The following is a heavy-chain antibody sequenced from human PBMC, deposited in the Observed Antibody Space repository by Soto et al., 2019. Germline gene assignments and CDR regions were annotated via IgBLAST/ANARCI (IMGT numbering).Heavy chain of an antibody. CDR2: IYPGDSDT. D-gene: IGHD4-17*01. CDR3: ARRISYGDFPPGWFDP. CDR1: GYSFTSYW. V-gene: IGHV5-51*01. Sequence: GESLKISCKGSGYSFTSYWIDWVRQMPGKGLEWMGIIYPGDSDTRYSPSFQGQVTISADKSISTAYLQWSSLKASDTAMYYCARRISYGDFPPGWFDPWGQGTLVTVSS. J-gene: IGHJ5*02.